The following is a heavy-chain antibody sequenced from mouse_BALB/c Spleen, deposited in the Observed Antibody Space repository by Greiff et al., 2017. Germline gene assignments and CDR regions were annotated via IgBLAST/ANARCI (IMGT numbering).Heavy chain of an antibody. D-gene: IGHD3-1*01. CDR2: IDPANGNT. V-gene: IGHV14-3*02. Sequence: VHVKQSGAELVKPGASVKLSCTASGFNIKDTYMHWVKQRPEQGLEWIGRIDPANGNTKYDPKFQGKATITADTSSNTAYLQLSSLTSEDTAVYYCATARAPYWGQGTTLTVSS. CDR1: GFNIKDTY. J-gene: IGHJ2*01. CDR3: ATARAPY.